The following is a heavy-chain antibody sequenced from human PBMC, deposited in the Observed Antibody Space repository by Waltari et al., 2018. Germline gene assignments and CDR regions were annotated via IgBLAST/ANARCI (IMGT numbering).Heavy chain of an antibody. CDR1: GFPFRSYW. CDR2: IKQDGREE. V-gene: IGHV3-7*01. Sequence: EVQLVESGGGLVHPGGSLSLSCAASGFPFRSYWMSWVRQAPGKGLEWVANIKQDGREEYYVDSVKGRFTISRDNAKNSLYLQMSSLRAEDTAVYYCARLNSGYEGFDYWGQGTLVTVSS. CDR3: ARLNSGYEGFDY. D-gene: IGHD5-12*01. J-gene: IGHJ4*02.